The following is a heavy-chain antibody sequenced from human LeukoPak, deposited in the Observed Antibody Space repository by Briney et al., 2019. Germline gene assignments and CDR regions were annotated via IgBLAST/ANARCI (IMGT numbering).Heavy chain of an antibody. CDR1: GFSLRTYF. J-gene: IGHJ3*02. CDR2: IASVGSHK. V-gene: IGHV3-30-3*01. CDR3: ARERQDTIRHSGAFDI. Sequence: PGWSLTLSCVASGFSLRTYFMHWVRQAPGKGLAGVADIASVGSHKFYVDSVKGRFTLSRENSKNTLYLQMNSLRAEDTAVYFWARERQDTIRHSGAFDIWGQGTMVTVSS. D-gene: IGHD2-21*01.